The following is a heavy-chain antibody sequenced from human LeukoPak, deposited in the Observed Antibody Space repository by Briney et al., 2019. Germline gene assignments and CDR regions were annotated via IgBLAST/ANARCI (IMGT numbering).Heavy chain of an antibody. CDR1: GYSISSGYY. J-gene: IGHJ4*02. D-gene: IGHD3-10*01. CDR2: IYHSGST. CDR3: ASLQDYYGSGSTTV. V-gene: IGHV4-38-2*02. Sequence: PSETLSLTCTVSGYSISSGYYWGWIRQPPGKGLEWIGSIYHSGSTYYNPSLKRRVTMSVDTSKNQFSLKLSSVTAADTAVYYCASLQDYYGSGSTTVWGQGTLVTVSS.